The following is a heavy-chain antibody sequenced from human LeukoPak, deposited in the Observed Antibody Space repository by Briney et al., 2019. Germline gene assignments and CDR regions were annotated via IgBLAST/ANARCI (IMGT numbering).Heavy chain of an antibody. Sequence: KPGGSLRLSCAASGFTFSNAWMSWVRQAPGKGLEWVGRIKSKTDGGTTDYAAPVKGRFTISRDDSKNTLYLQMNSLKTEDTAVYYRTSDSSGWYGGYYFDYWGQGTLVTVSS. D-gene: IGHD6-19*01. V-gene: IGHV3-15*01. CDR3: TSDSSGWYGGYYFDY. J-gene: IGHJ4*02. CDR2: IKSKTDGGTT. CDR1: GFTFSNAW.